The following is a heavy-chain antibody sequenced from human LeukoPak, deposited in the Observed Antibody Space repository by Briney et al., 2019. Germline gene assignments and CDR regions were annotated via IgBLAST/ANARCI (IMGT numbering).Heavy chain of an antibody. V-gene: IGHV4-59*01. J-gene: IGHJ5*02. CDR3: ARVGSSSPNWFDP. CDR1: GGSISSYY. Sequence: SETLSLTCTVSGGSISSYYWSWIRQPPGKGLEWIGYIYHSGSTNYNPSLKSRVTISVDTSKNQFSLKLSSVTAADTAVYYCARVGSSSPNWFDPWGQGTLVTVSS. CDR2: IYHSGST. D-gene: IGHD6-13*01.